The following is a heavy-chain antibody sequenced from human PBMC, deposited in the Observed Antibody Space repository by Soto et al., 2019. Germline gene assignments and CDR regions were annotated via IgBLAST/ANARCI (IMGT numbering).Heavy chain of an antibody. Sequence: GGSLRLSCAASGFTFSSYAMHWVRQAPGKGLEWVAVISYDGSNKYYADSVKGRFTIPRDNSKNTLYLQMNSLRAEDTAVYYCWRSSSGGGYCSWSYYYYYYYYGMDVWGQGTTVTV. CDR1: GFTFSSYA. J-gene: IGHJ6*02. D-gene: IGHD3-10*01. V-gene: IGHV3-30-3*01. CDR2: ISYDGSNK. CDR3: WRSSSGGGYCSWSYYYYYYYYGMDV.